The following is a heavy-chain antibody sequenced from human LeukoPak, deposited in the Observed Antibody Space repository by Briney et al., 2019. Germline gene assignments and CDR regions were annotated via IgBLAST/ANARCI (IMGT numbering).Heavy chain of an antibody. CDR2: IYHSGST. Sequence: SGTLSLTCTVSGASITTYYWSWIRQPPGKGLEWIGYIYHSGSTKYNPSLKSRVTISVDTSKNQFSLRLSSVTAADTAVYYCARQLYDSSGYPFDHWGQGTLVTVSS. D-gene: IGHD3-22*01. CDR1: GASITTYY. J-gene: IGHJ4*02. V-gene: IGHV4-59*08. CDR3: ARQLYDSSGYPFDH.